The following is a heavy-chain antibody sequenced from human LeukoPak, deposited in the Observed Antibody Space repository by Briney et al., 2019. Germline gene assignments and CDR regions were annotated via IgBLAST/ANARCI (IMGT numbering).Heavy chain of an antibody. D-gene: IGHD3-22*01. CDR1: GFTFSSYA. V-gene: IGHV3-23*01. CDR3: PKFVAYYYDSSAVAY. CDR2: ISGSGGST. Sequence: GGSLRLSCAASGFTFSSYAMSWVRQAPGKGLEWVSAISGSGGSTYYADSVKGRFTISRDNSKNTLYLQMNSLRAEDTAVYYCPKFVAYYYDSSAVAYWGQGTLVTVSS. J-gene: IGHJ4*02.